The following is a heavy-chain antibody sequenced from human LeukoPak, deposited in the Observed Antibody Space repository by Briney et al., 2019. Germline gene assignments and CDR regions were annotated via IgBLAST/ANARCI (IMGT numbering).Heavy chain of an antibody. CDR1: GGTFSSYA. CDR2: IIPILGIA. V-gene: IGHV1-69*04. D-gene: IGHD3-3*01. CDR3: ARGQFFGVVIMSYYYYGMDV. Sequence: RASVKVSCKASGGTFSSYAISWVRQAPGQGLEWMGRIIPILGIANYAQKFQGRVTITADKSTSTAYMELSSLRSEDTAVYYCARGQFFGVVIMSYYYYGMDVWGQGTTVTVSS. J-gene: IGHJ6*02.